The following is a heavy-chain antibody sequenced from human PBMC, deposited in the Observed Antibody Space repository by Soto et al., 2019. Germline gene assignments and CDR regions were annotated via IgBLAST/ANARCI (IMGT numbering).Heavy chain of an antibody. D-gene: IGHD2-8*01. Sequence: GGSLRLSCAASGFTFNNYAMSWVRQAPGKGLEWVSSISRSGSAIYYADSVKGRFTISRDSARNSLYLQMDSLRAEDTALYYCAARYCTDGVCPFDYWGRGTQVTVSS. CDR3: AARYCTDGVCPFDY. V-gene: IGHV3-21*01. CDR1: GFTFNNYA. J-gene: IGHJ4*02. CDR2: ISRSGSAI.